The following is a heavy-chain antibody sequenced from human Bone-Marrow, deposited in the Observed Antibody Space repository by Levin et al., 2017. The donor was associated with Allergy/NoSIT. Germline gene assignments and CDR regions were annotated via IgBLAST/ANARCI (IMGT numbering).Heavy chain of an antibody. CDR2: ITWNSGTV. CDR1: GFTFDDYA. CDR3: AKDMGSTLTTYYGMDV. Sequence: SLKISCAASGFTFDDYAMHWVRQIPGKGLEWVSGITWNSGTVGYAESVKGRFTISRDNAKNSLYLQMNTLRGEDTALYFCAKDMGSTLTTYYGMDVWGQGTTVTVSS. V-gene: IGHV3-9*01. J-gene: IGHJ6*02. D-gene: IGHD4-11*01.